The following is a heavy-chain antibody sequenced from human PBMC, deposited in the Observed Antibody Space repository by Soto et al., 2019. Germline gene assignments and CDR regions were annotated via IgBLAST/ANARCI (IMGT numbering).Heavy chain of an antibody. CDR1: GYSFTTYG. J-gene: IGHJ4*02. Sequence: TSVKVSCEASGYSFTTYGITWVRQAPGQGLEWMGWISTDKGNTKYAQNFQSRATLTTDTSTSTAYMELRSLRSDDTAVYYCARDRDWNLDYWGQGTLVTVSS. V-gene: IGHV1-18*01. D-gene: IGHD2-21*02. CDR2: ISTDKGNT. CDR3: ARDRDWNLDY.